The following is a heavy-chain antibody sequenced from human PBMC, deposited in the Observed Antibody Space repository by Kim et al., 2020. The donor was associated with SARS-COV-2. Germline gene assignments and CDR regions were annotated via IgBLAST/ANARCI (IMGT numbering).Heavy chain of an antibody. V-gene: IGHV3-21*01. Sequence: IQYADSVKDRITIPNVHANSSRYLQMNSLRSADAAVYYCARDFGTDAFDIWGQGTLVTVSS. CDR3: ARDFGTDAFDI. CDR2: I. D-gene: IGHD2-8*02. J-gene: IGHJ4*01.